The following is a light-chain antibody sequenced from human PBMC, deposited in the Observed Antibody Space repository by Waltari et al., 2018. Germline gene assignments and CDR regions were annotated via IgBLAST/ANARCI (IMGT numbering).Light chain of an antibody. CDR3: QQYNNWPPGWT. Sequence: EIVMPQSTAPRSVSPGERATLSRRASQSVSSNLAWYQTTPGKAPRLLIYGASTRATGIPARFSGSVSGTEFTLTISSLQSEDFAVYYCQQYNNWPPGWTFGQGTKVEIK. CDR2: GAS. V-gene: IGKV3-15*01. CDR1: QSVSSN. J-gene: IGKJ1*01.